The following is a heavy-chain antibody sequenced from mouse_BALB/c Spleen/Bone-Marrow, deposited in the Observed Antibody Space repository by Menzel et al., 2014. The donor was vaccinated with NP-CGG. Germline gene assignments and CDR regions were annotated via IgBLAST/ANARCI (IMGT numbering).Heavy chain of an antibody. V-gene: IGHV1-69*02. Sequence: VQLQQSAAELVRPGASVKLSCKASVYTFTSYWINWVKQRPGQGLEWIGHIYPSDSYTNYNQKFKDKATLTVDKSSSTAYMQLSRPTTEDSAVYFCTRAGNYGNYYAMDYWGQGTSVTVSS. CDR1: VYTFTSYW. J-gene: IGHJ4*01. D-gene: IGHD2-1*01. CDR3: TRAGNYGNYYAMDY. CDR2: IYPSDSYT.